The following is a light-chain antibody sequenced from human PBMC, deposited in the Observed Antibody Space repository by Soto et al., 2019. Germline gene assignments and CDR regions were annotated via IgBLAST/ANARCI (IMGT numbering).Light chain of an antibody. V-gene: IGKV1-6*01. CDR1: QGIANE. J-gene: IGKJ5*01. CDR3: QQYEKWPPSIT. Sequence: AIQMTQSPSSLSASVGDRVTITCRASQGIANELGWFQQKPGKAPRLLISAASSLQSGVPSRFSGSGSGTDFALTISSLQPEDFAVYYCQQYEKWPPSITFGQGTRLEIK. CDR2: AAS.